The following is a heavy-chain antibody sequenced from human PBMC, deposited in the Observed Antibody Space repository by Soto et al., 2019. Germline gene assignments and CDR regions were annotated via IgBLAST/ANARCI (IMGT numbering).Heavy chain of an antibody. J-gene: IGHJ3*01. CDR3: ARGDRGAFDL. D-gene: IGHD1-26*01. V-gene: IGHV3-74*01. Sequence: EVQLVESGGGLVQPGESLRLSCAASGFTFSYYWMHWVRQAPGKGLVWVSRIHSDGSSTTYADSVKGRFTISRDNARNRLYLQMHSLRAEDTAVYYCARGDRGAFDLWGQGTVVTVSS. CDR2: IHSDGSST. CDR1: GFTFSYYW.